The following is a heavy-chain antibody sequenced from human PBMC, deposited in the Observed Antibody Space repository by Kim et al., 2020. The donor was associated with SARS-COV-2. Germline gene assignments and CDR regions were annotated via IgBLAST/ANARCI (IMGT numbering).Heavy chain of an antibody. CDR1: GFTFSSYA. V-gene: IGHV3-23*01. D-gene: IGHD2-15*01. CDR2: ISGSGGST. CDR3: ATLPGVVVVAATQHYYYGMDV. J-gene: IGHJ6*02. Sequence: GGSLRLSCAASGFTFSSYAMSWVRQAPGKGLEWVSAISGSGGSTYYADSVKGRFTISRDNSKNTLYLQMNSLRAEDTAVYYCATLPGVVVVAATQHYYYGMDVWGQGTTVPVSS.